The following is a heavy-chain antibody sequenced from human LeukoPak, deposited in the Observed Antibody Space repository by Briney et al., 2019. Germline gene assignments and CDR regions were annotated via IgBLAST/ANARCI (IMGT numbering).Heavy chain of an antibody. CDR3: ARAYSGRYGLGYYYMDV. Sequence: GGSLRLSCAASGFTFSSYDMHWVRQATGKGLEWVSAIGTAGDTYYPGSVKGRFTISRDNAKNSLYLQMNSLRAEDTAVYCCARAYSGRYGLGYYYMDVWGKGTTVTISS. J-gene: IGHJ6*03. CDR2: IGTAGDT. V-gene: IGHV3-13*01. D-gene: IGHD1-26*01. CDR1: GFTFSSYD.